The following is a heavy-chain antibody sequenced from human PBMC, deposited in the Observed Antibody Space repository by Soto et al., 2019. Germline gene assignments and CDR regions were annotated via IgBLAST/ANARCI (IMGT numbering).Heavy chain of an antibody. CDR3: AKDGGPADYVRGNLDY. Sequence: GGSLRLSCAASGFTFDDYAMHWVRQAPGKGLEWVSGISWNSVNIGYADSVKGRFTISRDNAKNSLYLQMNSLRSEDTALYYCAKDGGPADYVRGNLDYWGQGTLVTVSS. J-gene: IGHJ4*02. D-gene: IGHD3-16*01. CDR1: GFTFDDYA. V-gene: IGHV3-9*01. CDR2: ISWNSVNI.